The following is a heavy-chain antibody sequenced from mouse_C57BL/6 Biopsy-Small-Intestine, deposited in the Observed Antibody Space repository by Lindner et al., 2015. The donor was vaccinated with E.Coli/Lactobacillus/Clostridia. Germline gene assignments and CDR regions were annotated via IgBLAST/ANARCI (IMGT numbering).Heavy chain of an antibody. Sequence: VQLQESGAELVKPGASVKMSCKASGYTFTTYPIEWMKQNHGKSLEWIGNFHPFYGVTDYNEKFKDKATLTVEKSSSTVYLELSRLTSDDSAVYYCARRSNFDYAMDYWGQGTSLTVSS. J-gene: IGHJ4*01. CDR3: ARRSNFDYAMDY. V-gene: IGHV1-47*01. D-gene: IGHD2-5*01. CDR1: GYTFTTYP. CDR2: FHPFYGVT.